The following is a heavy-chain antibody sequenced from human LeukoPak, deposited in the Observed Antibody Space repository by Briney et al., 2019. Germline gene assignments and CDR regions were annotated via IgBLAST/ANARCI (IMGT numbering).Heavy chain of an antibody. D-gene: IGHD3-22*01. Sequence: SETLSLTCAVYGGSYSGYYWSWIRQPPGKGLEWIGEINHSGSTNYNPSLKSRVTISVDTSKNQFSLKLSSVTAADTAVYYCARGGWDYYDSSGAPNYFDYWGQGTLVTVSS. J-gene: IGHJ4*02. CDR2: INHSGST. CDR1: GGSYSGYY. CDR3: ARGGWDYYDSSGAPNYFDY. V-gene: IGHV4-34*01.